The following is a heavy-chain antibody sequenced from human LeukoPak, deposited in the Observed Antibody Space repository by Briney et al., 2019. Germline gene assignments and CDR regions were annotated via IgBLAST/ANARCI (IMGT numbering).Heavy chain of an antibody. CDR1: GFTFSSYA. V-gene: IGHV3-7*01. J-gene: IGHJ4*02. CDR3: ARDLFAAAAGTKD. CDR2: IKPDGSEK. D-gene: IGHD6-13*01. Sequence: GGSLRLSCAASGFTFSSYAMSWVRQAPGKGLEWVANIKPDGSEKYYVDSVKGRLTASGDNAKNSLYLQMNSLRAEDTAVYYCARDLFAAAAGTKDWGQGTLVTVSS.